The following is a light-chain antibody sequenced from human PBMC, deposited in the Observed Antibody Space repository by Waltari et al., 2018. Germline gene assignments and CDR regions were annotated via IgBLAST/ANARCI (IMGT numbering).Light chain of an antibody. J-gene: IGKJ1*01. V-gene: IGKV1-39*01. CDR2: AAS. CDR3: QQSFETPPT. Sequence: DIQMTQSPSSLSASIGDRVTVTCRASQSIASYLHWYQQKPGRAPKLLIYAASILQSGVPSRFSGSGSGTDFTLTISSLQPEDFATYYCQQSFETPPTFGQGTRVEVK. CDR1: QSIASY.